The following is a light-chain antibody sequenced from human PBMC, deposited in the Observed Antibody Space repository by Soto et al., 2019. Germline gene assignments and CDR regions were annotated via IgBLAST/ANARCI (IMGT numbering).Light chain of an antibody. V-gene: IGLV2-14*03. CDR3: SSYRSTGTLYV. Sequence: QSALTQPASLSGSPGQSITISCTGTSSDIGTYNYVSWYQQHPGKAPKLIIYDVSNRPSGVSNRFSGSKSGNTASLTISGLQAEDEADYYCSSYRSTGTLYVFGTGTKVTVL. CDR1: SSDIGTYNY. CDR2: DVS. J-gene: IGLJ1*01.